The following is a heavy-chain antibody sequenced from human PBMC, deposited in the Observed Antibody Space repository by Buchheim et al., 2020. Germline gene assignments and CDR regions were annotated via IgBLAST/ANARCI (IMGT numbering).Heavy chain of an antibody. V-gene: IGHV3-33*01. Sequence: QVQLVESGGGVVQPGRSLRLSCAASGFTFSSYGMHWVRQAPGKGLEWVAVIWYDGSNKYYAGSVKGRFTISRDNSKNTLYLQMNSLRAEDTAVYYCARAYSSSSMVNWFDPWGQGTL. CDR2: IWYDGSNK. D-gene: IGHD6-6*01. CDR3: ARAYSSSSMVNWFDP. J-gene: IGHJ5*02. CDR1: GFTFSSYG.